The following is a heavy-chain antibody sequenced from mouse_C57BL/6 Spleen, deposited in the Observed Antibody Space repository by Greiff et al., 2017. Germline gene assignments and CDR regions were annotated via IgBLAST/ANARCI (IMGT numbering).Heavy chain of an antibody. CDR3: TTAFTTVVAH. V-gene: IGHV14-4*01. J-gene: IGHJ2*01. CDR1: GFNIKDDY. Sequence: VQLKESGAELVRPGASVKLSCTASGFNIKDDYMHWVKQRPEQGLEWIGWIDPENGDTEYASKFQGKATITADTSSNTAYLQLSSLTSEDTAVYYCTTAFTTVVAHWGQGTTLTVSS. D-gene: IGHD1-1*01. CDR2: IDPENGDT.